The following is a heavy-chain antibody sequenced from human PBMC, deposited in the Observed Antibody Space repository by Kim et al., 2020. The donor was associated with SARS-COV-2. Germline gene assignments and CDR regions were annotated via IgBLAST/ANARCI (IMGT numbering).Heavy chain of an antibody. CDR3: TKDMDASGSAADGYFQY. CDR2: ITWNGRDL. CDR1: GFAFDDYA. D-gene: IGHD3-10*01. V-gene: IGHV3-9*01. Sequence: GGSLRLSCAASGFAFDDYAMHWVRQSPGKGLEWVSGITWNGRDLGYADSVRGRFIISRDNAKNSLSLEMNSLQPEDTAFYYCTKDMDASGSAADGYFQYWGQGTLVTVS. J-gene: IGHJ1*01.